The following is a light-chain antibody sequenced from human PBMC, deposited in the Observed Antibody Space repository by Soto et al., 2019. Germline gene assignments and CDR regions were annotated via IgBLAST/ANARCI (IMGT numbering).Light chain of an antibody. Sequence: QSALTQPASVSGSPGQSITISCTGTSSDVGGYNYVSWYQQHPGKAPKLMIYDVSNRPSGVYNRFSGSKSGNTASLTISGLQAEDEADYYCSSYTSSSTVVFVGGTTLTVL. J-gene: IGLJ2*01. CDR2: DVS. CDR3: SSYTSSSTVV. CDR1: SSDVGGYNY. V-gene: IGLV2-14*01.